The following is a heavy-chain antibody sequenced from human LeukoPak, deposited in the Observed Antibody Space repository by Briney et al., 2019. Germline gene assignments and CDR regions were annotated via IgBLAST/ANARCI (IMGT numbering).Heavy chain of an antibody. CDR2: IHYSGST. J-gene: IGHJ4*02. CDR3: ARDGGDKTAHYGDQFDE. Sequence: PSETLSLTCTVAGGSISSSNYYWGWIREPPGKGLERIESIHYSGSTYDNPSLKSRITISVDTSKNQFSLKLSSVTAADTAVYYCARDGGDKTAHYGDQFDEWGQGTLATVSS. V-gene: IGHV4-39*07. D-gene: IGHD3-9*01. CDR1: GGSISSSNYY.